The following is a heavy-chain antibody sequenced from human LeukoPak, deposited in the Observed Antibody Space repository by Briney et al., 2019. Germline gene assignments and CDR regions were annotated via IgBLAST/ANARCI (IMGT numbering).Heavy chain of an antibody. CDR3: ASHSSSWYGFDY. J-gene: IGHJ4*02. V-gene: IGHV3-53*01. CDR1: VFTVSSNH. D-gene: IGHD6-13*01. CDR2: IYSGGST. Sequence: PGGSLRLSCAASVFTVSSNHMSWVRQAPGKGLEWVSVIYSGGSTYYADSVKGRFTISRDNSKNTLYLQMNSLRAEDTAVYYCASHSSSWYGFDYWGQGTLVTVSS.